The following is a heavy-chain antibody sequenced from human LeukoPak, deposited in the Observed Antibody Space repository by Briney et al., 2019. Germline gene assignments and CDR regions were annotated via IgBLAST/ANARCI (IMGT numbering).Heavy chain of an antibody. Sequence: SETLSLTCTVSGGSISSYYWSWIRQPPGKGLEWIGYIYYSGSTNYNPSLKGRVTISVDTSKNQFSLKLSSVTAADTAVYYCARSTAAAGGGTFDYWGQGTLVTVSS. V-gene: IGHV4-59*08. CDR3: ARSTAAAGGGTFDY. J-gene: IGHJ4*02. D-gene: IGHD6-13*01. CDR2: IYYSGST. CDR1: GGSISSYY.